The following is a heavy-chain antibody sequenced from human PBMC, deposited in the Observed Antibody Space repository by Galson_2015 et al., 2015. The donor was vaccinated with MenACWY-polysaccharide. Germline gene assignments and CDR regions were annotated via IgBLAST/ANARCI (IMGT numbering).Heavy chain of an antibody. D-gene: IGHD6-25*01. V-gene: IGHV3-23*05. CDR1: GFTVSNYC. Sequence: SLRLSCAASGFTVSNYCTSWVRQAPGKGLEWVADIKENDSSKYYEDSVKGRFTISRDNSKNTLYLQMNSLRAEDTAVYSCARGDGGLDVWGQGTTVTVSS. CDR3: ARGDGGLDV. J-gene: IGHJ6*02. CDR2: IKENDSSK.